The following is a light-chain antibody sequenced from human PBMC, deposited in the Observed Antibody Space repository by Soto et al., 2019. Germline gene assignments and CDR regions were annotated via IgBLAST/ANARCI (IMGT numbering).Light chain of an antibody. CDR2: GNS. J-gene: IGLJ1*01. CDR1: SSNSGAGYD. CDR3: QSSDSSLSGSV. Sequence: QSVLTQPPSVSGAPGQRVTISCTGSSSNSGAGYDVHWYQQLPGTAPKLLIYGNSNRPSGVPDRFSGSKSGTSASLAITGLQAEDEADYYCQSSDSSLSGSVFGTGTKVTVL. V-gene: IGLV1-40*01.